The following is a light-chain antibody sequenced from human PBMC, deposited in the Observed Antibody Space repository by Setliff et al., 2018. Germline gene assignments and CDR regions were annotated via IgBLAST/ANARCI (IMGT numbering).Light chain of an antibody. CDR1: SSDVGGYNY. CDR3: CSYAGSPYV. Sequence: ALAQPPSASGSPGQSVTISCTGTSSDVGGYNYVSWYQQHPGKAPKLMIYEVSKRPSGVPDRFSGSKSGNTASLTISGLQAEDEADYYCCSYAGSPYVFGTGTKGTVL. CDR2: EVS. V-gene: IGLV2-8*01. J-gene: IGLJ1*01.